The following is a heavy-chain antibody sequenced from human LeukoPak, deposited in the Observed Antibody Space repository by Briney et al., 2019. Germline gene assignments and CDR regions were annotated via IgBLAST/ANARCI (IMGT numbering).Heavy chain of an antibody. CDR3: ARVDGCSSTSCHFDP. J-gene: IGHJ5*02. Sequence: LXXXVSXGSISSYYWSWIRQPPGKGREXIGYIYYSGSTNYNPSLKSRVTISVDTSKNQFSLKLSSVTAADTAVYYCARVDGCSSTSCHFDPWGQGTLVTVSS. D-gene: IGHD2-2*01. V-gene: IGHV4-59*01. CDR1: XGSISSYY. CDR2: IYYSGST.